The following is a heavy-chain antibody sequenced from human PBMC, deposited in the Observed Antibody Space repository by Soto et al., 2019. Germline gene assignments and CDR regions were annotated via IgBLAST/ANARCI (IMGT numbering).Heavy chain of an antibody. CDR1: GGSISTYHL. CDR2: IYHSGST. Sequence: TSGTLSLTCAVSGGSISTYHLWTWVRPPPGKGLEGIGEIYHSGSTNYNPSLKGRVTISVDISKNQLCLELSSVSAADTAVYYCARLPRGYNYGMDVWGQGTTVTVSS. V-gene: IGHV4-4*02. J-gene: IGHJ6*02. CDR3: ARLPRGYNYGMDV.